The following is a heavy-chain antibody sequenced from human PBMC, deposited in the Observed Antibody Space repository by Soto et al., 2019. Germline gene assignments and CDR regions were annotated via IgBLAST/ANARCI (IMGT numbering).Heavy chain of an antibody. D-gene: IGHD2-2*01. CDR1: GGFISSGDYY. CDR2: IEHSGSS. Sequence: QVQLQESGPGLVKPSQTLSLTCTVSGGFISSGDYYWNWIRQLPGKGLEWIGYIEHSGSSFYNPSLKDRVALALDTSKNQFSLKLNSVTAADTAVYYCAREVVPATVDFYYYYIDFWGKGTTVTVSS. V-gene: IGHV4-31*03. J-gene: IGHJ6*03. CDR3: AREVVPATVDFYYYYIDF.